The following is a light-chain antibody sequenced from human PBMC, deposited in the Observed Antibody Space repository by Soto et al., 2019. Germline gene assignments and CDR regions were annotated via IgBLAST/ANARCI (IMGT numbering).Light chain of an antibody. CDR2: EVN. V-gene: IGLV2-8*01. Sequence: QSALTQPPSASGSPGQSVAISCTGTSSDVGGYNFVSWYQQHPGKAPKLMIYEVNKRPAGVTDRFSGSKSGNTASLTVSGLNADDEAYYYCCSYEGSSDVFGTGTKLTVL. CDR3: CSYEGSSDV. J-gene: IGLJ1*01. CDR1: SSDVGGYNF.